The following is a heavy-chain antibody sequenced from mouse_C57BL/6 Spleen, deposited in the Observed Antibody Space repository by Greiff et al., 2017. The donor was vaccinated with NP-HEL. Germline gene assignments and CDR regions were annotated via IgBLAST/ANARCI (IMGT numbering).Heavy chain of an antibody. D-gene: IGHD4-1*01. CDR3: ARTILTGTLDY. J-gene: IGHJ4*01. Sequence: EVQLQQSGGGLVKPGGSLKLSCAASGFTFSDYGMHWVRQAPEKGLEWVAYISSGSSTIYYADTVKGRFTISRDNAKNTLFLQMTSLRSEDTAMYYCARTILTGTLDYWGQGTSVTVSS. CDR1: GFTFSDYG. V-gene: IGHV5-17*01. CDR2: ISSGSSTI.